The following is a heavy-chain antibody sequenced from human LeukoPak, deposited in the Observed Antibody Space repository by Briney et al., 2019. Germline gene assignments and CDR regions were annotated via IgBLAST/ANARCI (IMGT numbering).Heavy chain of an antibody. CDR1: GFTFSSYW. D-gene: IGHD3-9*01. J-gene: IGHJ4*02. CDR2: INSDGSST. V-gene: IGHV3-74*01. CDR3: AREYYDILTGYSN. Sequence: GSLRLSCAASGFTFSSYWMHWVRQAPGKGLVWVSRINSDGSSTSYADSVKGRFTISRGNAKNTLYLQMNSLRAEDTAVYYCAREYYDILTGYSNWGQGTLVTVSS.